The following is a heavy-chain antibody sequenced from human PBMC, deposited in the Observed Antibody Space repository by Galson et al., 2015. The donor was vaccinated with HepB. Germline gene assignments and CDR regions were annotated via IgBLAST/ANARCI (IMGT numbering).Heavy chain of an antibody. CDR2: IYSGGST. CDR3: ARMGYYDSSGYSAVDY. Sequence: SLRLSCAASGFTVSSNYMSWVRQAPGKGLEWVSVIYSGGSTYYADSVKGRFTISRRNSKNTLYLQMNSLRAEDTAVYYCARMGYYDSSGYSAVDYWGQGTLVTVSS. J-gene: IGHJ4*02. CDR1: GFTVSSNY. D-gene: IGHD3-22*01. V-gene: IGHV3-53*04.